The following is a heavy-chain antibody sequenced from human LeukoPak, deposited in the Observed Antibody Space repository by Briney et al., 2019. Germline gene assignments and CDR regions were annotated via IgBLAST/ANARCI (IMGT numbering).Heavy chain of an antibody. V-gene: IGHV4-31*03. Sequence: SQTLSLTCTVSGGSISSGGYYWSWIRQHPGKGLEWIGYIYYSGSTYYNPSLKSRVTISVDTSKNQFSLKLSSVTAADTAVYYCAALNYYGSGSNYGMDVWGQGTTVTVSS. J-gene: IGHJ6*02. CDR3: AALNYYGSGSNYGMDV. CDR1: GGSISSGGYY. CDR2: IYYSGST. D-gene: IGHD3-10*01.